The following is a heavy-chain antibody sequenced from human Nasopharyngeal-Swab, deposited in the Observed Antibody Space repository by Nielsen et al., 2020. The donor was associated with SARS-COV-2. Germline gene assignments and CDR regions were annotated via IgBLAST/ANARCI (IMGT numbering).Heavy chain of an antibody. D-gene: IGHD6-6*01. CDR2: ISAYNGNT. CDR3: ASSGGYSSSSDFDY. CDR1: GYTFTSYG. J-gene: IGHJ4*02. Sequence: ASVKVSCKASGYTFTSYGISWVRQAPGQGLEWMGWISAYNGNTNYAQKLQGRVTMTTDTSTSTAYMELSSLRSEDTAVYYCASSGGYSSSSDFDYWGQGTLVTVSS. V-gene: IGHV1-18*01.